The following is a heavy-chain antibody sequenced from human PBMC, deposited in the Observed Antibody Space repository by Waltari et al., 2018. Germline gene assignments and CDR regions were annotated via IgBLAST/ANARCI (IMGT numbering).Heavy chain of an antibody. J-gene: IGHJ3*02. Sequence: EVQLVESGGGLVQPGGSLRLSCAASGFTFRNYLMTWVRQAPGKGLEWVANSNQDGSEKYYVDSVKGRFTISRDNAKNSLSLQMSSLRVEDTALYYCARGGSDINASDPFDIWGQGTVVTVSS. D-gene: IGHD5-12*01. CDR3: ARGGSDINASDPFDI. V-gene: IGHV3-7*01. CDR2: SNQDGSEK. CDR1: GFTFRNYL.